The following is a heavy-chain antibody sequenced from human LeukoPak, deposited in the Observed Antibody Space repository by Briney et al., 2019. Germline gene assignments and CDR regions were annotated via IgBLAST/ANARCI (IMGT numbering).Heavy chain of an antibody. V-gene: IGHV5-51*01. J-gene: IGHJ4*02. D-gene: IGHD1-1*01. Sequence: GESLKISCKASAYTFTTYWIGWVGQMPGKGLEWMGIIFPGDSDSTYSPSFQGQVTFSVDKSISTAYLQWSSLKASDTAMYYCATRRELDFEEYYFDSWGQGTLVTVSS. CDR1: AYTFTTYW. CDR3: ATRRELDFEEYYFDS. CDR2: IFPGDSDS.